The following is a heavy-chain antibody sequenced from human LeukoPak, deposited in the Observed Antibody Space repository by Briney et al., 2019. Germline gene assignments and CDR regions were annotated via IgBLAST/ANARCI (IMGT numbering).Heavy chain of an antibody. Sequence: GGSLRLSCAASGFTFSDYYMSWIRQAPGKGLEWVSHISSSGSATYYADSVKGRFTISRDNAKNSLYLQMSSLRAEDTAVYYCAKDPNGDYIGAFDIWGQGTMVTVSS. D-gene: IGHD4-17*01. CDR2: ISSSGSAT. J-gene: IGHJ3*02. CDR3: AKDPNGDYIGAFDI. CDR1: GFTFSDYY. V-gene: IGHV3-11*01.